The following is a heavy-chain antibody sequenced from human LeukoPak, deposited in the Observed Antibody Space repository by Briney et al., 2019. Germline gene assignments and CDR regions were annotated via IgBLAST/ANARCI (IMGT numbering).Heavy chain of an antibody. Sequence: ASVKVSCKTPGYTFIDYWIHWVRQAPGQGLEWMGRININSGGINYAQKFQGRVTMTRATSISTAYMELSRLRFDDTAVYYCARDRDGGVGTMDYWGRGTLVPVSS. V-gene: IGHV1-2*06. D-gene: IGHD3-3*01. CDR2: ININSGGI. CDR1: GYTFIDYW. CDR3: ARDRDGGVGTMDY. J-gene: IGHJ4*02.